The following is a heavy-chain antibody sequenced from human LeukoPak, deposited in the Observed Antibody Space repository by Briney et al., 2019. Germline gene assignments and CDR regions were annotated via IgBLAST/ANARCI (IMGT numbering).Heavy chain of an antibody. V-gene: IGHV1-2*02. D-gene: IGHD2-15*01. CDR3: ARGYCSGGSCYSFLNWFDP. Sequence: ASAKVSCKASGYTFTGYYMHWVRQAPGQGLEWMGWINPNSGGTNYAQKFQGRGTMTRDTSISTAYMELSRLRSDDTAVYYCARGYCSGGSCYSFLNWFDPWGQGTLVTVSS. J-gene: IGHJ5*02. CDR2: INPNSGGT. CDR1: GYTFTGYY.